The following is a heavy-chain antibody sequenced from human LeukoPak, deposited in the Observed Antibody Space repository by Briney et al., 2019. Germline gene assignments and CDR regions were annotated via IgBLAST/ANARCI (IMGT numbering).Heavy chain of an antibody. J-gene: IGHJ4*02. D-gene: IGHD3-22*01. CDR2: INHSGST. CDR1: GGSISSYY. Sequence: PSETLSLTCTVSGGSISSYYWSWIRQPPGKGLEWIGDINHSGSTNYNPSLKSRVTISVDTSKNQFSLKLSSVTAADTAVYYCASRGSYYYDSSGYYYFDYWGQGTLVTVSS. V-gene: IGHV4-34*01. CDR3: ASRGSYYYDSSGYYYFDY.